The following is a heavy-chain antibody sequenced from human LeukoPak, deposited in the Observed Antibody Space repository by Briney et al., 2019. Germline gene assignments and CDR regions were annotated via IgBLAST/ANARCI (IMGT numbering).Heavy chain of an antibody. J-gene: IGHJ3*02. CDR2: ISSSSSTI. V-gene: IGHV3-48*01. D-gene: IGHD1-20*01. Sequence: GGSLRLSCAASGFTFSSYSMNWVRQAPGKGLEWVSYISSSSSTIYYADSVKGRFTISRDNAKNSLYLQMNSLRAEDTAVYYCARVKDRISGKWPRAFDIWGQGTMVTVSS. CDR1: GFTFSSYS. CDR3: ARVKDRISGKWPRAFDI.